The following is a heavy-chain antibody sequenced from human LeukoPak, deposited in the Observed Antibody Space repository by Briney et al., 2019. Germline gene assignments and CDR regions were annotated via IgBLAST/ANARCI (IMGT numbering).Heavy chain of an antibody. CDR3: ARARASGRSGFDY. V-gene: IGHV3-48*02. Sequence: GGSLRLSCVASGLTVSSYSMNWVRQAPGKGLEWVSYISSSSSTIYYADSVEGRFTISRDNAKNSLDLQMNSLRDEDTAVYYCARARASGRSGFDYWGQGTLVTVSS. D-gene: IGHD2-15*01. CDR1: GLTVSSYS. CDR2: ISSSSSTI. J-gene: IGHJ4*02.